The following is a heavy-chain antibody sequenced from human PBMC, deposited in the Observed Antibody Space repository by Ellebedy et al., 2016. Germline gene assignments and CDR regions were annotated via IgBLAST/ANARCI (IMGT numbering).Heavy chain of an antibody. Sequence: SETLSLXXTVSGDSISDYYWSWLRQSPGKGMEWIGYIYYSGSPHYNYSFKSRVTMSVDRPNNQFSLQLSSVTAADTAVYYCARHMTSHVRGFTDAFDVWGHGTMVTVSS. CDR3: ARHMTSHVRGFTDAFDV. D-gene: IGHD3-10*01. V-gene: IGHV4-59*08. J-gene: IGHJ3*01. CDR1: GDSISDYY. CDR2: IYYSGSP.